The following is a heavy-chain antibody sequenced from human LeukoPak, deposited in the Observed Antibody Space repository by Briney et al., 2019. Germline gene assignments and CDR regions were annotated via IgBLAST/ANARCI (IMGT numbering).Heavy chain of an antibody. CDR3: ATSGYGDYSMDY. CDR2: INHSGST. J-gene: IGHJ4*02. CDR1: GGSFSGYY. V-gene: IGHV4-34*01. Sequence: SETLSLTCAVYGGSFSGYYWSWIRQPPGKGLEWIGEINHSGSTNYNPSLKSRVTKSVDTSKNQFSLKPSSVTAADTAVYYCATSGYGDYSMDYWGQGTLVTVSS. D-gene: IGHD4-17*01.